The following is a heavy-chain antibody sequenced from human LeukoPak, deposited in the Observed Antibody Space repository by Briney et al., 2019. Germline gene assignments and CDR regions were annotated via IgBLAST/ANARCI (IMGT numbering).Heavy chain of an antibody. CDR2: IYYSGST. D-gene: IGHD4-17*01. CDR3: ARTPYGDYDT. V-gene: IGHV4-34*01. Sequence: SETLSLTCAVYGGSFSGYYWSWIRQPPGKGLEWIGYIYYSGSTNYNPSLKSRVTISVDTSKNQFSLKLSSVTAADTAVYYCARTPYGDYDTWGQGTLVTVSS. J-gene: IGHJ5*02. CDR1: GGSFSGYY.